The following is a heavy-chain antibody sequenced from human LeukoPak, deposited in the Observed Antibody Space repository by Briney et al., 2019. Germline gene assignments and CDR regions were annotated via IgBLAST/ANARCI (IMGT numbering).Heavy chain of an antibody. CDR1: GFTVSRNY. D-gene: IGHD3-10*01. J-gene: IGHJ3*02. CDR3: ARDLEYYGSGGGYDAFDI. CDR2: IYSGGST. Sequence: QTGGSLRLSCAASGFTVSRNYMSWVRQAPGKGLEWVSVIYSGGSTYYADSVKGRFTISRDNSKNTLYLQMNSLRAEDTAVYYCARDLEYYGSGGGYDAFDIWGQGTMVTVSS. V-gene: IGHV3-66*01.